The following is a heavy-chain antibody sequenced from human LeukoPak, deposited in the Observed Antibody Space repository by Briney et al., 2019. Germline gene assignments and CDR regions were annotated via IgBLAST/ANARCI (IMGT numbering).Heavy chain of an antibody. CDR2: INPNSGGT. V-gene: IGHV1-2*02. CDR3: VGSAAIPGWFDP. J-gene: IGHJ5*02. D-gene: IGHD2-2*01. Sequence: ASVKVSCKASGYTFTGCYMHWVRQAPGQGLEWMGWINPNSGGTNYAQKFQGRVTMTRDTSISTAYMELSRLRSDDTAVYYCVGSAAIPGWFDPWGQGTLVTVSS. CDR1: GYTFTGCY.